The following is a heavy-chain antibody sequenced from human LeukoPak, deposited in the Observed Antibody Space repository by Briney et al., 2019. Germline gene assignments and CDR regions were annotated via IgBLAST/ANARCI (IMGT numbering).Heavy chain of an antibody. CDR2: IYYGGST. V-gene: IGHV4-39*07. CDR3: ARRPVAGRFDP. CDR1: GGSISSNNYS. Sequence: SETLSLTCTVSGGSISSNNYSWGWIRQPPGKGLEWIGSIYYGGSTYYNPSLKSRVTISVDTSKNQFSLKLSSVTAADTAVYYCARRPVAGRFDPWGQGTLVTVSS. J-gene: IGHJ5*02. D-gene: IGHD6-19*01.